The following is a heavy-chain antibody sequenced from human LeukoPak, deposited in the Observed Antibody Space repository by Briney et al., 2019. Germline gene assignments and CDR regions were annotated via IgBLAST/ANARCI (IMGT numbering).Heavy chain of an antibody. CDR1: GGSISSSNW. D-gene: IGHD3-22*01. Sequence: SETLSLTCAVSGGSISSSNWWSWVRQPPGKGLEWIGEIYHSGSTNYNPSLKSRVTISVDKSKNQFSLKLGSVTAADTAVYYCARRYYYDSRDDAFDIWGQGTMVTVSS. CDR2: IYHSGST. J-gene: IGHJ3*02. CDR3: ARRYYYDSRDDAFDI. V-gene: IGHV4-4*02.